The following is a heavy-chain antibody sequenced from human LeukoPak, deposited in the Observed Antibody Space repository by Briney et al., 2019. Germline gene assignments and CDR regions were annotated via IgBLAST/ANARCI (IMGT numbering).Heavy chain of an antibody. V-gene: IGHV3-30*03. CDR1: GFTFSSYG. Sequence: PGGSLRLSCAASGFTFSSYGMHWVRQAPGEGLEWVAVISYDGSNKYYADSVKGRFTISRDNSKNTLYLQMNSLRAEDTAVYYCASIKAVWFGELSFDYWGQGTLVTVSS. CDR2: ISYDGSNK. J-gene: IGHJ4*02. CDR3: ASIKAVWFGELSFDY. D-gene: IGHD3-10*01.